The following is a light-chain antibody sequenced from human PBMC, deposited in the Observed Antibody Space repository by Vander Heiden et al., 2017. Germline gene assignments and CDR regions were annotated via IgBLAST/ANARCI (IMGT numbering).Light chain of an antibody. CDR3: QQYNNWPPYT. V-gene: IGKV3-15*01. CDR2: GAS. Sequence: ERVRAQSAATLSVSPGARATLSCRASQSVSSNLAWYQQKPGQAPRLLIYGASTRATGIPARFSGSGSGTEFTLTISSLQSEAFAVYYCQQYNNWPPYTFGQGTKLEIK. J-gene: IGKJ2*01. CDR1: QSVSSN.